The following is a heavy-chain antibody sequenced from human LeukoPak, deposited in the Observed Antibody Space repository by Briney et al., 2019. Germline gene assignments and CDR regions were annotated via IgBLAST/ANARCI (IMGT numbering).Heavy chain of an antibody. CDR2: IYYSGST. CDR3: ARRWGYSYGRTVAFDI. J-gene: IGHJ3*02. D-gene: IGHD5-18*01. Sequence: SETLSLTCTVSGGSISSYYWSWIRQPPGEGLEWIGYIYYSGSTNYNPSLKSRVTISVDTSKNQFSLKLSSVTAADTAVYYCARRWGYSYGRTVAFDIWGQGTMVTVSS. CDR1: GGSISSYY. V-gene: IGHV4-59*08.